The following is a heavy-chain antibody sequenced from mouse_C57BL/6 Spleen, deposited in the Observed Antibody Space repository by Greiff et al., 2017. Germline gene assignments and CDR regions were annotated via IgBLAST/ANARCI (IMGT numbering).Heavy chain of an antibody. V-gene: IGHV1-82*01. D-gene: IGHD4-1*01. J-gene: IGHJ4*01. CDR3: ARLGRSFAMDY. CDR2: IYPGDGDT. CDR1: GYAFSSSW. Sequence: LVESGPELVKPGASVKISCKASGYAFSSSWMNWVKQRPGKGLEWIGRIYPGDGDTNYNGKFKGKATLTADKSSSTAYMQLSSLTSEDSAVYFCARLGRSFAMDYWGQGTSVTVSS.